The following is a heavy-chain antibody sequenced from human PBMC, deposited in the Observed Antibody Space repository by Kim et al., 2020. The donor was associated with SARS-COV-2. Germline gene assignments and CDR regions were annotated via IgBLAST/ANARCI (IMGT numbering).Heavy chain of an antibody. J-gene: IGHJ5*02. Sequence: GGSLRLSCAASGFTFSSYSMNWVRQAPGKGLEWVSYISSSSSTIYYADSVKGRFTISRDNAKNSLYLQMKSLRDEDTAVYYCARVSGPWGQGTLVTVSS. CDR2: ISSSSSTI. V-gene: IGHV3-48*02. D-gene: IGHD1-1*01. CDR3: ARVSGP. CDR1: GFTFSSYS.